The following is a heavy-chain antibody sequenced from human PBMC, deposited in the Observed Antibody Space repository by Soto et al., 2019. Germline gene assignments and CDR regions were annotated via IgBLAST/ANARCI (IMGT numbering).Heavy chain of an antibody. J-gene: IGHJ4*02. CDR1: GGSISSGCYY. D-gene: IGHD6-19*01. V-gene: IGHV4-31*03. CDR2: IYYSGTT. Sequence: QVQLQESGPGLVKPSQTLSLTCNVSGGSISSGCYYWSWIRQHPGKGLEWIGYIYYSGTTYYNPSLKSRLTISVDTSKNQFSLKLSSVTAADTAVYYCASQATGWYPDYWGQGTLVTVSS. CDR3: ASQATGWYPDY.